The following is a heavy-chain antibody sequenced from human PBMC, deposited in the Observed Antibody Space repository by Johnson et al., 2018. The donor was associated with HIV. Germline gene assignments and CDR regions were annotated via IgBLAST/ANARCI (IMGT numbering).Heavy chain of an antibody. J-gene: IGHJ3*01. CDR3: ARAYYDSGGYYPHAFHV. Sequence: VQLVESGGGVVQPGRSLRLSCAASGFTFSSYWMSWVRQAPGKGLEWVSTIYSGGNRYYADSVKGRFTVSRDNSENTLYLQMNSLRAEDTAVYYCARAYYDSGGYYPHAFHVWGQGTMVTVSS. V-gene: IGHV3-66*01. D-gene: IGHD3-22*01. CDR1: GFTFSSYW. CDR2: IYSGGNR.